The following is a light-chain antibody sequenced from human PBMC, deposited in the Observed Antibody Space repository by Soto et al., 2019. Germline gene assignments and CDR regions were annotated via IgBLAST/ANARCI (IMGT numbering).Light chain of an antibody. V-gene: IGLV2-14*01. CDR3: SSYTNSNTPVV. CDR1: SSDVGGYNY. CDR2: EVS. J-gene: IGLJ2*01. Sequence: QSALTQPASVSGSPGQSITISCTGTSSDVGGYNYVSWYQQHPGNAPKLVIYEVSNRPSGVSNRFSGSKSGNTASLTISGLQAEDEADYYCSSYTNSNTPVVFGGGTQLTVL.